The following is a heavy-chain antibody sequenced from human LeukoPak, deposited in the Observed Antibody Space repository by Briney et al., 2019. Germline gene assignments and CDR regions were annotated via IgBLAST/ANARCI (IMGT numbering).Heavy chain of an antibody. V-gene: IGHV3-74*01. CDR2: INSDGSST. D-gene: IGHD3-10*01. J-gene: IGHJ3*02. Sequence: PGGTLRLSCAASGFNFNNYGMSWVRQAPGKGLVWVSRINSDGSSTSYADSVKGRFTISRDNAKNTLYLQMNSLRAEDTAVYYCARVGGGYYGDAFDIWGQGTMVTVSS. CDR3: ARVGGGYYGDAFDI. CDR1: GFNFNNYG.